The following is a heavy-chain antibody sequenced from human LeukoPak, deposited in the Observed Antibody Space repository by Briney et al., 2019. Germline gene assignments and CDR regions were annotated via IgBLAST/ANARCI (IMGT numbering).Heavy chain of an antibody. CDR1: GGTFSSYA. J-gene: IGHJ4*02. V-gene: IGHV1-69*13. Sequence: SVKVSCKASGGTFSSYAISWVRQAPGQGLEWMGGIIPIFGTANYAQKFQGRVTITADESTSTAYMELSSLRSEDTAVFYCASLELPRLGELSGHFYFDYWGQGTLVTVSS. CDR2: IIPIFGTA. CDR3: ASLELPRLGELSGHFYFDY. D-gene: IGHD3-16*02.